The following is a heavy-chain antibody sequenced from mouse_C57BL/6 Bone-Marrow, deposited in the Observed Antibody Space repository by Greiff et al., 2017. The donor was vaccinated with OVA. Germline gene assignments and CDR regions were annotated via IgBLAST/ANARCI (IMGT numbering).Heavy chain of an antibody. CDR1: GFSLTSYG. CDR2: IWRGGST. J-gene: IGHJ1*03. CDR3: AKRGYDCDWYFDV. Sequence: VQLKESGPGLVQPSQSLSITCTVSGFSLTSYGVHWVRQSPGKGLEWLGVIWRGGSTDYNAAFMSRLSITKDNSKSQVFFKMNSLQADDTAIYYCAKRGYDCDWYFDVWGTGTTVTVSS. D-gene: IGHD2-4*01. V-gene: IGHV2-5*01.